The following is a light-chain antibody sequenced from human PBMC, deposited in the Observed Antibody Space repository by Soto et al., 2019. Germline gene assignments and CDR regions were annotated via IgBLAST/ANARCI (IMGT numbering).Light chain of an antibody. Sequence: EIVMTQSPATLSVSPGERATLSCRASQSVSSNLAWYQQKPGQAPRLLIYGASTWATGIPARFSGSGSGTELTLTISSLQSEDFAVYYCQQYNNWPTLGQGTKVEIK. CDR3: QQYNNWPT. V-gene: IGKV3-15*01. CDR1: QSVSSN. CDR2: GAS. J-gene: IGKJ1*01.